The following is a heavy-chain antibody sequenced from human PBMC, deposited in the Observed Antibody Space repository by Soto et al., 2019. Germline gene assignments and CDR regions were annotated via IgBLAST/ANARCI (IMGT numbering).Heavy chain of an antibody. V-gene: IGHV3-23*01. CDR3: PKAYFVWSSEQPYYFDY. CDR1: GFTFSNYA. Sequence: EVQLLDSGGGVVQPGGSLRLSCAASGFTFSNYAMTWVRQGPGKGLEWVSGISGSGGRSYYADSVKGRFTISRDNSKSTLYLQMNSLRADDTTVYYCPKAYFVWSSEQPYYFDYWGQGTLVTVSS. D-gene: IGHD3-16*01. J-gene: IGHJ4*02. CDR2: ISGSGGRS.